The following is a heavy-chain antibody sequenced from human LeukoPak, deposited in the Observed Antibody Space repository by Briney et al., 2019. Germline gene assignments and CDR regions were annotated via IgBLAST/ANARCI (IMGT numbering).Heavy chain of an antibody. CDR3: ARDQDGMGTTMDL. V-gene: IGHV3-74*01. CDR1: GFSFSRYW. CDR2: INSDGSST. D-gene: IGHD1-1*01. J-gene: IGHJ4*02. Sequence: PGGSLRLSCAASGFSFSRYWMHWVRQAPGEGLMWVSRINSDGSSTWYADSVKGRFTISRDNARNTLSLQMSSLGVEDMALYYCARDQDGMGTTMDLWGQGTQVIVSS.